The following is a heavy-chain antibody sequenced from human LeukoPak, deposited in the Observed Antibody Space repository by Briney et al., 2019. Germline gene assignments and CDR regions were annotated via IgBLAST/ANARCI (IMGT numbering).Heavy chain of an antibody. V-gene: IGHV1-2*02. J-gene: IGHJ4*02. CDR1: GYTFTGYY. CDR2: INPNSGGT. CDR3: ARGGDYDYVWGSNRYSDY. D-gene: IGHD3-16*02. Sequence: APVKLSCTASGYTFTGYYMHWVRQSPGQGLEWMGWINPNSGGTSYAQKFQGRVTMTRDTSISTAYMELSRLRSDDTAVYYCARGGDYDYVWGSNRYSDYWGEGTVAAVSS.